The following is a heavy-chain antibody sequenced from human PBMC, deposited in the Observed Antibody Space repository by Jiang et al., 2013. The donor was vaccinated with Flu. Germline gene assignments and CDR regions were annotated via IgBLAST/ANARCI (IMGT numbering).Heavy chain of an antibody. CDR1: GGSFSGYY. CDR3: ARGRGSSGWYVYWYFDL. V-gene: IGHV4-34*01. D-gene: IGHD6-19*01. Sequence: LLKPSETLSLTCAVYGGSFSGYYWSWIRQPPGKGLEWIGEINHSGSTNYNPSLKSRVTISVDTSKNQFSLKLSSVTAADTAVYYCARGRGSSGWYVYWYFDLWGRGTLVTVSS. CDR2: INHSGST. J-gene: IGHJ2*01.